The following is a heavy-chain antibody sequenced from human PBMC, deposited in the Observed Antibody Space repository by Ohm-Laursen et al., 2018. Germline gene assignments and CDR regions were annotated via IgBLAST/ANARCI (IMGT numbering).Heavy chain of an antibody. CDR1: GGSFSGYY. D-gene: IGHD2-8*01. Sequence: GTLSPTCSVYGGSFSGYYWSWIRQPPGKGLEWIGEINHSGSTNYNPSLKSRVTISINTSKNQFSLQLRFVTAADTAVYHCAGAPNLYYFDYWGQGTLVTVSS. CDR2: INHSGST. V-gene: IGHV4-34*01. CDR3: AGAPNLYYFDY. J-gene: IGHJ4*02.